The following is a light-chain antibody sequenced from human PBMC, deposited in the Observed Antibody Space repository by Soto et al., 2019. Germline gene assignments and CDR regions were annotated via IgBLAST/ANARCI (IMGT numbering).Light chain of an antibody. CDR2: KVS. CDR3: MQGTHWPIT. CDR1: QSLVHSDGIAY. V-gene: IGKV2-30*02. J-gene: IGKJ5*01. Sequence: DVVMTHSPLSLPVTLGQPASISCSSSQSLVHSDGIAYFSWFQQRPGRSPRRLIYKVSNRDSGVPARFSGSGSGSDFALKISRVEAEDVGVYYCMQGTHWPITFGQGTRLEI.